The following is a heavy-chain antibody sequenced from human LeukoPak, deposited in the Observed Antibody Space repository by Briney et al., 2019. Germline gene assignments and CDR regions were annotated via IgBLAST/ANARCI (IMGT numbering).Heavy chain of an antibody. CDR2: IIPIFGTT. D-gene: IGHD3-9*01. CDR1: RGTFSSYA. V-gene: IGHV1-69*05. J-gene: IGHJ4*02. Sequence: SVKVSCKASRGTFSSYAISWVRQAPGQGLEWMGGIIPIFGTTNYAQKLQGRVTMTTDTSTSTAYMELRSLRSDDTAVYYCARDYDILTGPYYFDYWGQGTLVTVSS. CDR3: ARDYDILTGPYYFDY.